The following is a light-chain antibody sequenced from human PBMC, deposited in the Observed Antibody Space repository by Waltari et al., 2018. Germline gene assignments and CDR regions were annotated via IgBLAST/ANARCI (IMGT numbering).Light chain of an antibody. Sequence: DIQMAQSPSSVSASVGDRVIITCRARQDITTWLAWYQQRPGKAPSLLISAASTLQSGVPVRFRGNGAGTEFSLTINGLQPEDYATYFCQQASSFPFTFGPETKVDIK. CDR2: AAS. V-gene: IGKV1D-12*01. CDR1: QDITTW. CDR3: QQASSFPFT. J-gene: IGKJ3*01.